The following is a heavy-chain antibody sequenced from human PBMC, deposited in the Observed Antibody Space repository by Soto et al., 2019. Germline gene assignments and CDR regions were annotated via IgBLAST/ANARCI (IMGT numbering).Heavy chain of an antibody. J-gene: IGHJ4*02. V-gene: IGHV5-51*01. CDR2: IYPGDSDI. D-gene: IGHD3-16*01. CDR1: GYIFTNYW. Sequence: PGESLKISCNASGYIFTNYWIGWVRQMPGKGLEWMGIIYPGDSDIRYSPSFEGQVTISVDKSITTAYLQWSSLKASDTAMYFCERRDRGNWALDYCGQGKQVTVSS. CDR3: ERRDRGNWALDY.